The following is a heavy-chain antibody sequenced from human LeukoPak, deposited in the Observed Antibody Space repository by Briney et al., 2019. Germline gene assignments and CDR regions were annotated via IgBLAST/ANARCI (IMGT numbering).Heavy chain of an antibody. J-gene: IGHJ6*03. V-gene: IGHV4-59*01. CDR3: ARGPRRRTIFGVVEGPYYYYMDV. CDR2: IYYSGST. Sequence: SSETLSLTCTASGGSISSYYWSWIRQPPGKGLEWIGYIYYSGSTNYNPSLKSRVTISVDTSKNQFSLKLSSVTAADTAVYYCARGPRRRTIFGVVEGPYYYYMDVWGKGTTVTVSS. D-gene: IGHD3-3*01. CDR1: GGSISSYY.